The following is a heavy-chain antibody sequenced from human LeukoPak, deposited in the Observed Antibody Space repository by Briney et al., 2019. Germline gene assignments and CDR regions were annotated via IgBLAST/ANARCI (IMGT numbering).Heavy chain of an antibody. CDR3: ARVSPVEMATNYVFDY. CDR2: ISSSSSTI. D-gene: IGHD5-24*01. V-gene: IGHV3-48*01. CDR1: GFTFTSYG. J-gene: IGHJ4*02. Sequence: GGSLRLSCAASGFTFTSYGIHWVRQAPGKGLEWVSYISSSSSTIYYADSVKGRFTISRDIAKNSLYLQMNSLRAEDTAVYYCARVSPVEMATNYVFDYWGQGTLVTVSS.